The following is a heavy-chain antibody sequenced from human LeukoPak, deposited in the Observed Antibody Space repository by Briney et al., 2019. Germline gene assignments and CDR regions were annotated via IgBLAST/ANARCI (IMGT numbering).Heavy chain of an antibody. J-gene: IGHJ3*02. CDR1: GGSFSGYY. D-gene: IGHD2-21*02. V-gene: IGHV4-34*01. CDR2: INHSGST. CDR3: AEAYCGGDCYSGYDAFDI. Sequence: SETLSLTCAVYGGSFSGYYWSWIRQPPGKGLEWIGEINHSGSTNYNPSLKSRVTISVDTSKNQFSLKLSSVIAADTAGYYCAEAYCGGDCYSGYDAFDIWGQGTMVTVSS.